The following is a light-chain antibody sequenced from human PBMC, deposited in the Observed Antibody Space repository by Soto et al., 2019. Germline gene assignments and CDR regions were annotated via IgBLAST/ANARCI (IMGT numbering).Light chain of an antibody. CDR3: SSFGGSNDVL. J-gene: IGLJ2*01. CDR1: SSDVGGNKF. Sequence: QSALTQPPSASGSPGQSVTISCTGTSSDVGGNKFVSWYQQHPGKAPRLIIYEVSRRPSGVPDRFSGSKSGNTASLTVSGLQDEDEADYYCSSFGGSNDVLFGGGTKVTVL. CDR2: EVS. V-gene: IGLV2-8*01.